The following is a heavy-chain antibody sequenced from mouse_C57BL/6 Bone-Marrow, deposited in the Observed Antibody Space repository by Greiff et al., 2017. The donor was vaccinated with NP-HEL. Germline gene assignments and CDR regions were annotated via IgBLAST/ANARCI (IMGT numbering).Heavy chain of an antibody. J-gene: IGHJ4*01. CDR3: TTKMVKGDY. V-gene: IGHV14-4*01. CDR1: GFNITDDY. D-gene: IGHD2-3*01. CDR2: IDPENGDT. Sequence: EVQLQQSGAELVRPGASVKLSCTASGFNITDDYMHWVKQRPEQGLEWIGWIDPENGDTEYASKFQGKATITADTSSNTAYLQLSSLTSEDTAVYYCTTKMVKGDYWGQGTSVTVSS.